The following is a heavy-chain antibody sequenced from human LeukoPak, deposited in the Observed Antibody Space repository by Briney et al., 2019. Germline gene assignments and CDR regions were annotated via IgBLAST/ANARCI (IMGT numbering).Heavy chain of an antibody. CDR2: ISGSSSTI. CDR3: ASPLVSV. Sequence: GGSLRLSCAASGFTFSSYSMNWVRQAPGKGLEWVSYISGSSSTIYYADSVKGRFTISRDNAKNSLYLQMNSLRAEDTAVYYCASPLVSVWGQGTLVTVSS. J-gene: IGHJ4*02. V-gene: IGHV3-48*01. D-gene: IGHD1-26*01. CDR1: GFTFSSYS.